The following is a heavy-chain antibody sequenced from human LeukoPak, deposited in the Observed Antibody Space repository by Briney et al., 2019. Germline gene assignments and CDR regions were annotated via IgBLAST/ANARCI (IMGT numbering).Heavy chain of an antibody. D-gene: IGHD3-10*01. CDR2: INHSGST. CDR3: ARHHAVWFGALDY. V-gene: IGHV4-34*01. J-gene: IGHJ4*02. Sequence: SETLSLTCAVYGGSFSGYYWSWIRQPPGKGLEWIGEINHSGSTNYNPSLKSRVTISVDTSKNQFSLKLSSVTAADTAVYYCARHHAVWFGALDYWGQGTLVTVSS. CDR1: GGSFSGYY.